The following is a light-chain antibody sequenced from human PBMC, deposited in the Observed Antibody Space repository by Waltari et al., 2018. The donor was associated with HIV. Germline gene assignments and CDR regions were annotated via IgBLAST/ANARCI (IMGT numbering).Light chain of an antibody. Sequence: EVVMTQSPATLSVSPGERATLSCRASQSITSNLAWYQQKPGQPPRLLIYGASTRATGIPARFSGSGSGTEFTLTISSLQSEDFALYYCQQYNNWPPWTFGQGTKVEIK. CDR3: QQYNNWPPWT. V-gene: IGKV3-15*01. CDR2: GAS. CDR1: QSITSN. J-gene: IGKJ1*01.